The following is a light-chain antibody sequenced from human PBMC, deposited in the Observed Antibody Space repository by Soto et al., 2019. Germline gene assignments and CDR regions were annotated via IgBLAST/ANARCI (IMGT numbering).Light chain of an antibody. Sequence: EIVLTQSPGTLSLSPGERATLSCRASQSVSSSYLAWYQQKPGQAPRLLIYAASNRATGIPDRFSGSGSGTDFTLTISRLEPADFAVYYCKQYGSSLVTFGPGTKVDIK. J-gene: IGKJ3*01. CDR3: KQYGSSLVT. CDR2: AAS. CDR1: QSVSSSY. V-gene: IGKV3-20*01.